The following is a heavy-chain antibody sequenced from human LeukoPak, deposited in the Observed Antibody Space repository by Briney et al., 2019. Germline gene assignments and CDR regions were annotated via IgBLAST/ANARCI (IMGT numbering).Heavy chain of an antibody. J-gene: IGHJ4*02. CDR2: IRYDGSNK. V-gene: IGHV3-30*02. CDR1: GFTFSSYG. D-gene: IGHD4-11*01. CDR3: ANEGYSNYVLDN. Sequence: PGGSLRLSCAVSGFTFSSYGMHWVRQTPGKGLEWVAFIRYDGSNKYYADSVKGRFTISRDNSKNTLSLQMNSLRPEDTAVYYCANEGYSNYVLDNWGQGTLVTVSS.